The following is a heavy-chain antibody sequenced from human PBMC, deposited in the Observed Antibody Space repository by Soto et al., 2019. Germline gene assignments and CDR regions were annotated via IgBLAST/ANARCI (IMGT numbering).Heavy chain of an antibody. CDR1: GFTYSNYP. J-gene: IGHJ4*02. D-gene: IGHD2-2*01. CDR3: AKDPYCSSISCYAGNFYY. CDR2: ISDSGGTT. Sequence: GGSLRLSCAASGFTYSNYPMSWVRQAPGKGLEWVSYISDSGGTTYYADSVKGRFTISRDNSKNTLYLQMNSLRAEDTAVYYCAKDPYCSSISCYAGNFYYWGQGALVTVSS. V-gene: IGHV3-23*01.